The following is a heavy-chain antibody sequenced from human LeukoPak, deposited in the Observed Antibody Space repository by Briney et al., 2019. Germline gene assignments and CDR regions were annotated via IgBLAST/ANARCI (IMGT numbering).Heavy chain of an antibody. D-gene: IGHD6-19*01. Sequence: GRSLRLSCAASGFTFSSYSMNWVRQAPGKGLEWVSSISSSSSYIYYADSVKGRFTISRDNAKNSLYLQMNSLRAEDTAVYYCARDDRWLVPIDYWGQGTLVTVSS. J-gene: IGHJ4*02. CDR1: GFTFSSYS. CDR2: ISSSSSYI. V-gene: IGHV3-21*01. CDR3: ARDDRWLVPIDY.